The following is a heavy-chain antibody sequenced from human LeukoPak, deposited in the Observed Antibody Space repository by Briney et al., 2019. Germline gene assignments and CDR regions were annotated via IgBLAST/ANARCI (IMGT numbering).Heavy chain of an antibody. V-gene: IGHV3-30-3*01. CDR3: ARGIGYRITMIVVVPWYFDY. CDR2: ISYDGSNK. J-gene: IGHJ4*02. CDR1: GFTFSSYA. D-gene: IGHD3-22*01. Sequence: PGGSLRLSCAASGFTFSSYAMHGVRQAPGKGLEWVAVISYDGSNKYYADSVKGRFTISRDNSKNTLYLQMNSLRAEDTAVYYCARGIGYRITMIVVVPWYFDYWGQGTLVTVSS.